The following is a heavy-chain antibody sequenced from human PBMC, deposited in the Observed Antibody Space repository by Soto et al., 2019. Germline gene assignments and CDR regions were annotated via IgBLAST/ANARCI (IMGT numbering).Heavy chain of an antibody. J-gene: IGHJ4*02. V-gene: IGHV3-30-3*01. Sequence: QVQLVESGGGVVQPGRSLRLSCAASGLTLSNYAMHWVRQAPGKGLEWVAVISYDGSNRYYADSVKGRFTISRDNSKNTLYLQMNSLRDEDPSVYYCERVTQAVAADYWGQGTLVTVSS. D-gene: IGHD6-19*01. CDR1: GLTLSNYA. CDR2: ISYDGSNR. CDR3: ERVTQAVAADY.